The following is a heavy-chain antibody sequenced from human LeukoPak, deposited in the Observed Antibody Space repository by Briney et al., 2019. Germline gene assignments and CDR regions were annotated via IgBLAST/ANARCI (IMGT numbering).Heavy chain of an antibody. CDR3: ARDWGKTGYCSSTNCPDAFDL. CDR2: LSSGSTYI. CDR1: GFSFSSYA. D-gene: IGHD2-2*01. Sequence: GGSLRLSCTASGFSFSSYAMTWVRQAPGKGLEWVASLSSGSTYIYYGDSMTGRFTISRDNAQNSVFLHMSRLSLEDTAVYYCARDWGKTGYCSSTNCPDAFDLWGQGTMVIVSS. V-gene: IGHV3-21*01. J-gene: IGHJ3*01.